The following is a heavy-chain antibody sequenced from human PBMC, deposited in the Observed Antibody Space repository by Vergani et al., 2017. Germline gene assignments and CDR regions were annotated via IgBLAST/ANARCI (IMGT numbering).Heavy chain of an antibody. CDR1: GYTFTGYY. V-gene: IGHV1-2*02. D-gene: IGHD6-13*01. CDR3: ARERSSSWTDGFDY. CDR2: INPNSGGT. Sequence: QVQLVQSGAEVKKPGASVKVSCKASGYTFTGYYMHWVLQAPGQGLEWMGWINPNSGGTNYAQKFQGRVTMTRDTSISTAYMELSRLSSDDTAVYYCARERSSSWTDGFDYWGQGTLVTVSS. J-gene: IGHJ4*02.